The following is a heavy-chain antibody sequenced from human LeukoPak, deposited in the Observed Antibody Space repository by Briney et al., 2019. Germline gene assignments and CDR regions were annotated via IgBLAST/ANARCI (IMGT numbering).Heavy chain of an antibody. J-gene: IGHJ4*02. CDR3: VRNKVYGDYEYYFDC. CDR1: GFTFSSYG. D-gene: IGHD4-17*01. Sequence: PGGSLKLSCAASGFTFSSYGMHWVRQAPGKGLEWVAVISYDGSNKYYADSVKGRFTISRDNSKNTLYLQMNSLRAEDTAVYYCVRNKVYGDYEYYFDCWGQGTLVTVSS. V-gene: IGHV3-30*03. CDR2: ISYDGSNK.